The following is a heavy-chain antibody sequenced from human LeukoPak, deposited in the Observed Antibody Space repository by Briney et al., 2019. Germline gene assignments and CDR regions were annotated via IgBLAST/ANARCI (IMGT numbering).Heavy chain of an antibody. J-gene: IGHJ4*02. CDR3: ARHYYDSSVYYYIFDY. Sequence: GGSLRLSCAASGFTVSSNFMSWVRQAPGKGLEWVSVIYSSATTNYADFVKGRFTISRDTSKNTLYLQMNSLRAEDTAVYYCARHYYDSSVYYYIFDYWGQGTLVTVSS. CDR2: IYSSATT. V-gene: IGHV3-53*01. CDR1: GFTVSSNF. D-gene: IGHD3-22*01.